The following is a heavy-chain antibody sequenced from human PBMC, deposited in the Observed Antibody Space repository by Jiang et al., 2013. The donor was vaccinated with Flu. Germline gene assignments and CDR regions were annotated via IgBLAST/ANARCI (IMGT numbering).Heavy chain of an antibody. J-gene: IGHJ6*03. Sequence: SGAEVKKPGSSVRVSCKASGGTFSSYAISWVRQAPGQGLEWMGGIIPILNTANYAQKFQGRVTITADKSTSTAYMELSSLRSEDTAVYYCATSPLLGSNGYYYYYMDVWGKGTTVTVSS. V-gene: IGHV1-69*06. CDR2: IIPILNTA. CDR1: GGTFSSYA. D-gene: IGHD3-22*01. CDR3: ATSPLLGSNGYYYYYMDV.